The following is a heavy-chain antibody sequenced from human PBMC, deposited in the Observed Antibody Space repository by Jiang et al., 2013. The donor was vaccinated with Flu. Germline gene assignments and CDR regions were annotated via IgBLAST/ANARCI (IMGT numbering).Heavy chain of an antibody. D-gene: IGHD3-10*01. CDR1: GYTFTTYY. CDR3: ARGHGSGSDYNSYYFYGMDV. J-gene: IGHJ6*02. V-gene: IGHV1-46*03. Sequence: GAEVKKPGASVKVSCKASGYTFTTYYMHWVRQAPGQGPEWMAIINPSSGSTTYAQKFQGRLSVTRDTSTSTVYMELRRLRSEDAAVYFCARGHGSGSDYNSYYFYGMDVWGQGTTVIVSS. CDR2: INPSSGST.